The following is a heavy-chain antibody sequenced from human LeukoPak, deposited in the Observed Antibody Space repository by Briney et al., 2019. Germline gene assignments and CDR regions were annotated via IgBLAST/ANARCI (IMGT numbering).Heavy chain of an antibody. J-gene: IGHJ6*03. CDR1: GFIFGDYA. Sequence: QAGGSLRLSCAASGFIFGDYAMHWVRQAPGKGLEWVSSISWNSGRIGYADSVKGRFTISRDNAKNSLYLQMNSLRAEDTAVYYCARGGGCSSTSCYYYYMDVWGKGTTVTVSS. CDR2: ISWNSGRI. CDR3: ARGGGCSSTSCYYYYMDV. D-gene: IGHD2-2*01. V-gene: IGHV3-9*01.